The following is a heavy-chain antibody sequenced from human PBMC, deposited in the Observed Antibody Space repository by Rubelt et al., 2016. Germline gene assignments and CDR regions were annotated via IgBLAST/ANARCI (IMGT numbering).Heavy chain of an antibody. CDR2: IKQDGGEK. V-gene: IGHV3-7*04. CDR1: GFTFSTYW. CDR3: GRDMNV. J-gene: IGHJ6*02. Sequence: EVQLVESGGGLVQPGGSLRLSCAASGFTFSTYWMSWVRQAPGKGLEWVANIKQDGGEKNYVDSVKGRLTISRDNAKNSLYLQMSSLRAEDTAVYYCGRDMNVWGQGTTVTVSS.